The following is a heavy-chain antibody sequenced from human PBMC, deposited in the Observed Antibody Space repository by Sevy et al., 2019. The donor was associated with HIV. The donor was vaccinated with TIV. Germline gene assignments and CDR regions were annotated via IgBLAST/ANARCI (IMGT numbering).Heavy chain of an antibody. CDR1: GFTFSTYW. Sequence: GESLKISCAASGFTFSTYWMHWVRQAPGKGLEWVANIKQDESEKYYVDSVKGRFTISRDNAKNSLYLQMNSLRPGDTAVYYCARGNSGSFDYWGQGTLVTVSS. J-gene: IGHJ4*02. D-gene: IGHD3-22*01. CDR2: IKQDESEK. V-gene: IGHV3-7*04. CDR3: ARGNSGSFDY.